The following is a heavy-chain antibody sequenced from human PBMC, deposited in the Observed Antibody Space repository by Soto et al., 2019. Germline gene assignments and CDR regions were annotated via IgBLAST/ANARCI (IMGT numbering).Heavy chain of an antibody. V-gene: IGHV1-18*04. J-gene: IGHJ5*02. D-gene: IGHD1-7*01. CDR2: ISAYNGNT. CDR3: ARDYELELKGPMSP. CDR1: GYPFTSYG. Sequence: GSVKVYYKAYGYPFTSYGISLVRQAPGQGLEWMGWISAYNGNTNYAQKLHGRVTMTTDTSTSTAYMELRSLRSDDTAVYYCARDYELELKGPMSPWGQGTLVTVSS.